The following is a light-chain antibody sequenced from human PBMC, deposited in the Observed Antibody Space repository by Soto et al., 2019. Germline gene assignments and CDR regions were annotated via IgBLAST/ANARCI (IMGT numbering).Light chain of an antibody. J-gene: IGKJ1*01. CDR3: QQYNSYSRT. Sequence: DIQLTQSPSTLSASVGDRVTITFLASQSINGWLAWYQQNPGQAPNLLIYKASTLESGVPSRFSGSGSGTEFTLTISSLQPDDFATYYCQQYNSYSRTFGQGTKVDI. V-gene: IGKV1-5*03. CDR1: QSINGW. CDR2: KAS.